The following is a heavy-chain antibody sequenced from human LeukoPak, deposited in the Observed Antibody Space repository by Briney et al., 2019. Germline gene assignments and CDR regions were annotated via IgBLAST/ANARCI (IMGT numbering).Heavy chain of an antibody. V-gene: IGHV4-39*01. CDR1: GGSLSSNSYF. Sequence: SETLSLTCTVSGGSLSSNSYFWGWIRQPPGKGLDWIGIIYYSGSTYYNPSLKSRVTISIDTSKNQFSLKLSSVTAADTAVYYCARHVGYRIVGATYFDYWGQGTLVTVSS. CDR2: IYYSGST. D-gene: IGHD1-26*01. J-gene: IGHJ4*02. CDR3: ARHVGYRIVGATYFDY.